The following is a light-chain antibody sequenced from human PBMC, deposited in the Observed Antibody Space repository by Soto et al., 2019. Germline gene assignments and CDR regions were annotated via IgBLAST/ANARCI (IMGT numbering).Light chain of an antibody. Sequence: EIVLTQSPATLSVSPGERATLSCRASQSITNYVGWYQQKTGQAPRLLIYAKSNRATGIPARFSGSGSGTDFNLTISSLEPEDFSVYYCQQRYNWPVTFGQGTRLEIK. J-gene: IGKJ5*01. CDR2: AKS. CDR1: QSITNY. CDR3: QQRYNWPVT. V-gene: IGKV3-11*01.